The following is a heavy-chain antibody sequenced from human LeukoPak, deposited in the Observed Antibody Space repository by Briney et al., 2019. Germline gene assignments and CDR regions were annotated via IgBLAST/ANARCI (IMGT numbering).Heavy chain of an antibody. CDR3: ARSAPAAAGTGPMDV. CDR2: ISSSSSST. CDR1: GFTFSSYW. Sequence: GGSLRLSCAASGFTFSSYWMSWVRQAPGKGLEWVSSISSSSSSTNYADSVQGRFTISRDNARNSLYLQMNSLRAEDTTVYYCARSAPAAAGTGPMDVWGKGTTVTVSS. D-gene: IGHD6-13*01. V-gene: IGHV3-21*01. J-gene: IGHJ6*03.